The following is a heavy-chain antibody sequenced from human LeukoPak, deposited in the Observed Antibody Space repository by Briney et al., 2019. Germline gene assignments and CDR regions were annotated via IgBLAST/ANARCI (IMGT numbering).Heavy chain of an antibody. D-gene: IGHD3-16*01. Sequence: SETLSLTCTVSGGSISSYYWSWIRQSPGKGLECIGYIHYTGSTNYNPSLKSRVTISVETSKNQFSLKLSSVTAADTAVYYCARAGYYYDYVWGSYAPRPNWFDPWGQGTLVTVSS. CDR1: GGSISSYY. CDR3: ARAGYYYDYVWGSYAPRPNWFDP. V-gene: IGHV4-59*12. J-gene: IGHJ5*02. CDR2: IHYTGST.